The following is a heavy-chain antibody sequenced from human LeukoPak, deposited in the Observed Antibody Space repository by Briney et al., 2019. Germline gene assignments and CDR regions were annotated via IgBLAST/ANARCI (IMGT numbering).Heavy chain of an antibody. J-gene: IGHJ4*02. V-gene: IGHV3-23*01. CDR1: GFTFASHA. D-gene: IGHD6-19*01. CDR3: AKSEGSSSARRFDY. CDR2: ISAGGENT. Sequence: GGSLRLSCAASGFTFASHAMSWVRQAPGKGLEWVSAISAGGENTDYADSVKGRFTISRDDSKNTLYQQVNSLRAEDTAAYYCAKSEGSSSARRFDYWGQGTLVTVSS.